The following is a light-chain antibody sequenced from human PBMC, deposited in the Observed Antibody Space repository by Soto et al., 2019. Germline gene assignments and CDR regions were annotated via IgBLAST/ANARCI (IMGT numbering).Light chain of an antibody. V-gene: IGKV1-9*01. Sequence: DIQLTQSPSFLSASVGDRVTITCRASQDISNYLAWYQQKPGKAPKFLIYVTSTFQSGVPSRFSGSGSGTEFTLRISSLQPEDFATYYCQQVNSYPLTFGGGTKVEIK. CDR2: VTS. CDR3: QQVNSYPLT. CDR1: QDISNY. J-gene: IGKJ4*01.